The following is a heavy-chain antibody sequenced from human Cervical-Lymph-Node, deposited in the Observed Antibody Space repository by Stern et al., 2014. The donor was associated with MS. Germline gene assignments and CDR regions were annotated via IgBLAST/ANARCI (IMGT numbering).Heavy chain of an antibody. J-gene: IGHJ6*02. V-gene: IGHV1-46*02. CDR2: INPSGAT. CDR3: AVRYCSGGRCYSVPDV. Sequence: QMQLVQSGSEVKKPGASVKVSCKASEYTHNNYLIHWVRQAPGQRPDWMAVINPSGATNYAQKVQDRVTMTTDASTSTFYMELSRLRSEDTAVYYCAVRYCSGGRCYSVPDVWGQGTTVIVSS. CDR1: EYTHNNYL. D-gene: IGHD2-15*01.